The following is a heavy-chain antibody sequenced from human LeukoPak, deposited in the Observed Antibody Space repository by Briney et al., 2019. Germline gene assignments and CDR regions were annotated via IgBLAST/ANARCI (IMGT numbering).Heavy chain of an antibody. D-gene: IGHD1-26*01. Sequence: GGSLRLSCSSSGFTFSSYAMSWVRQAPGKGLEWVSAISGSGGSTYYADSVKGRFTISRDNSKNTLYLQMNSLRAEDTAVYYCAKSGRRWELLRNYFDYWGQGTLVTVSS. CDR3: AKSGRRWELLRNYFDY. J-gene: IGHJ4*02. CDR2: ISGSGGST. V-gene: IGHV3-23*01. CDR1: GFTFSSYA.